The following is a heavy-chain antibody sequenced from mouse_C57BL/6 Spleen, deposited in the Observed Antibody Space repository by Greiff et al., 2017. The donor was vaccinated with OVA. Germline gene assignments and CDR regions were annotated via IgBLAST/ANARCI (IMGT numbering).Heavy chain of an antibody. Sequence: QVQLKQSGPGLVQPSQSLSITCTVSGFSLTSYGVHWVRQSPGKGLEWLGVIWSGGSTDYNAAFISRLSISKDNSKSQVFFKMNSLQADDTAIYYCARANWDKGYYFDYWGQGTTLTVSS. CDR2: IWSGGST. V-gene: IGHV2-2*01. J-gene: IGHJ2*01. CDR1: GFSLTSYG. CDR3: ARANWDKGYYFDY. D-gene: IGHD4-1*01.